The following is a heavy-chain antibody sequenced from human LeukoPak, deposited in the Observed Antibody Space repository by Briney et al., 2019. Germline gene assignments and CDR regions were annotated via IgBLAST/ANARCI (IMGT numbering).Heavy chain of an antibody. CDR1: GGSISSSSYY. CDR3: ARAVGVPAAFDY. Sequence: PSETLSLTCTVSGGSISSSSYYWGWIRQPPGKGLEWIGSIYYSGSTYYNPSLKSRVTISVDTSKNQFSLKLSSVTAADTAVYYCARAVGVPAAFDYWGQGTLVTVSS. J-gene: IGHJ4*02. D-gene: IGHD2-2*01. V-gene: IGHV4-39*01. CDR2: IYYSGST.